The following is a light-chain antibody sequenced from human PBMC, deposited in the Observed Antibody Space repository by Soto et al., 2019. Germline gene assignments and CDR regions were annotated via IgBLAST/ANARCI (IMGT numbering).Light chain of an antibody. CDR1: QSVSSSF. Sequence: EIVLTQSPDTLSLSPGERATLSCRASQSVSSSFLAWYHQKPGQAPRLLIYRASSRATGIPDRFTGSGSGTDFTLTNSRLEPEDFAVYYCQQYESSPLTFGGGTKVEIK. CDR2: RAS. CDR3: QQYESSPLT. V-gene: IGKV3-20*01. J-gene: IGKJ4*01.